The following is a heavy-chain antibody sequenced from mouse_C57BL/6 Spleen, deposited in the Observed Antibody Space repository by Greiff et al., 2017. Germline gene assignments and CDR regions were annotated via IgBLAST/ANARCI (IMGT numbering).Heavy chain of an antibody. CDR3: ARAGQRTGCFDY. Sequence: QVQLQQPGAELVRPGSSVKLSCKASGYTFTSYWMHWVKQRPIQGLEWIGNIDPSDSETHYNQKFKDKATLTVDKSSSTAYMQLSSLTSEDSAVYYCARAGQRTGCFDYWGQGTTLTVSS. CDR2: IDPSDSET. J-gene: IGHJ2*01. CDR1: GYTFTSYW. V-gene: IGHV1-52*01. D-gene: IGHD3-3*01.